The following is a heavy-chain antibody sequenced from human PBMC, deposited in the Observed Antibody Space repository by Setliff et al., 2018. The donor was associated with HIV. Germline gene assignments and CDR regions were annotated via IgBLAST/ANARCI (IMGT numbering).Heavy chain of an antibody. CDR1: GYTFTSYG. D-gene: IGHD3-10*01. CDR2: ISVYNGNT. CDR3: ARGKGVGGVIITGGLDV. J-gene: IGHJ6*04. V-gene: IGHV1-18*01. Sequence: ASVKVSCKASGYTFTSYGISWVRQAPGQGLEWMGWISVYNGNTNHAQKLQGRVTMTGDTSTSTAYMELSSLTSEDTAVYYCARGKGVGGVIITGGLDVWGKGTTVTVSS.